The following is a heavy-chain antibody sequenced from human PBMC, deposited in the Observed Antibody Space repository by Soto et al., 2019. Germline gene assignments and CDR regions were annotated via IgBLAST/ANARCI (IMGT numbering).Heavy chain of an antibody. J-gene: IGHJ6*02. D-gene: IGHD6-13*01. CDR1: GFTFSSYW. CDR2: INSDGSST. CDR3: ARDFAVTELAAGGGRRTYYGMDV. Sequence: EVQLVESGGGLVQPGGSPRLSCAASGFTFSSYWMHWVRQAPGKGLVWVSRINSDGSSTSYADSVKGRFTISRDNAKNTLYLQMNSLRAEDTAVYYCARDFAVTELAAGGGRRTYYGMDVWGQGTTVTVSS. V-gene: IGHV3-74*01.